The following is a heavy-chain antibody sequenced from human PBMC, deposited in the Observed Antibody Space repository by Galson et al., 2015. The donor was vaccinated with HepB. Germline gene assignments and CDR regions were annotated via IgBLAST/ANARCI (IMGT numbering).Heavy chain of an antibody. CDR3: AGSAAAALVFDY. CDR1: GGSISSYY. J-gene: IGHJ4*02. V-gene: IGHV4-59*01. D-gene: IGHD6-13*01. CDR2: IYYSGST. Sequence: SETLSLTCTVSGGSISSYYWSWIRQPPGKGLEWIGYIYYSGSTNYNPSLKSRVTISVDTSKNQFSLKLSSVTAADTAVYYCAGSAAAALVFDYWGQGTLVTVSS.